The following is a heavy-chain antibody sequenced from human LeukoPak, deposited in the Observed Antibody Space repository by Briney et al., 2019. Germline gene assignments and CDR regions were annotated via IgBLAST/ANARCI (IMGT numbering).Heavy chain of an antibody. CDR1: GFIFRAYW. D-gene: IGHD4-23*01. CDR2: IHQDGSEK. V-gene: IGHV3-7*01. J-gene: IGHJ5*02. Sequence: GGSLRLSCATSGFIFRAYWMTWVRQAPGKGLEWVANIHQDGSEKYHVDSVKGRFTTSRDNANNLLFLQMHSLRAEDTAVYYCAKGEGGYSSWGQGTLVTVSS. CDR3: AKGEGGYSS.